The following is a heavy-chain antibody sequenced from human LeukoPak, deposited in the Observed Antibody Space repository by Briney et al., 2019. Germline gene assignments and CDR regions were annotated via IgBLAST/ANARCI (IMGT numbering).Heavy chain of an antibody. J-gene: IGHJ4*02. CDR2: INAGNGNT. D-gene: IGHD1-26*01. CDR3: ARGPREWELYFDY. CDR1: GYTFTSYA. V-gene: IGHV1-3*01. Sequence: ASVKVSCKASGYTFTSYAMHWVRQAPGQRLEWMGWINAGNGNTKYSQKFQGRVTITRVTSASTAYMELSSLRSEDTAVYYCARGPREWELYFDYWGQGTLVTVSS.